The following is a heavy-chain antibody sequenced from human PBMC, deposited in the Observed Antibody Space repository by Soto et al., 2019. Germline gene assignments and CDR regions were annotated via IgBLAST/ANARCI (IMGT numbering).Heavy chain of an antibody. Sequence: QVQLVQSGAEVKKPGSSVKVSCKDSGGTFSSYAINWVRQAPGQGLEWMGGIIPIFGTADYAQKFQGRVTITADESTTTAYMQLSSLRSEDTAVYYCASVGAKYYYYGMDVWGQGTTVTVSS. V-gene: IGHV1-69*12. J-gene: IGHJ6*02. D-gene: IGHD1-26*01. CDR1: GGTFSSYA. CDR3: ASVGAKYYYYGMDV. CDR2: IIPIFGTA.